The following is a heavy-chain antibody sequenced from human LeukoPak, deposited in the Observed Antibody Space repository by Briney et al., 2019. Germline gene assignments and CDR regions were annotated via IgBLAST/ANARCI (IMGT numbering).Heavy chain of an antibody. V-gene: IGHV3-7*01. D-gene: IGHD3-3*02. CDR2: IKQDGSEK. J-gene: IGHJ4*02. Sequence: GGSLRLSCAASGFTFSTYWMSWVRKPPGKGLEWVANIKQDGSEKYYVDSVKGRFTISRDNAKNSLYLQMNSLRAEDTAVYYCASRAHLWSGPGGWGQGTLVTVSS. CDR3: ASRAHLWSGPGG. CDR1: GFTFSTYW.